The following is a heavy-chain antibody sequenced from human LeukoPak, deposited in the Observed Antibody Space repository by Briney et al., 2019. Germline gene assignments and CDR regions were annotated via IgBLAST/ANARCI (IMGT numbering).Heavy chain of an antibody. CDR3: ARGNVGGLFHLDY. J-gene: IGHJ4*02. V-gene: IGHV3-7*01. CDR1: GFTFSSYW. CDR2: IKQDGSEK. D-gene: IGHD3-10*01. Sequence: GGSLRLSCAASGFTFSSYWMSWVRQAPGKGLEWVANIKQDGSEKYYVDSVKGRFTISRDNSKNTLYLQMNSLRAEDTAVYYCARGNVGGLFHLDYWGQGTLVTVSS.